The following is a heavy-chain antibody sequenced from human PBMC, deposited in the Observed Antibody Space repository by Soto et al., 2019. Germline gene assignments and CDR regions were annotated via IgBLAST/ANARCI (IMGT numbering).Heavy chain of an antibody. CDR1: GDSVTSGSYY. CDR2: ISYTVRT. CDR3: AREWGLLPYYVMNV. J-gene: IGHJ6*02. D-gene: IGHD7-27*01. Sequence: SETRSLTGIVSGDSVTSGSYYWTWLRQPPGKGLEGIGYISYTVRTKYNPSLQSRVTISVDTSKNDFSLNLSSVTAEDTAVYFCAREWGLLPYYVMNVWGHGTAVTVSS. V-gene: IGHV4-61*03.